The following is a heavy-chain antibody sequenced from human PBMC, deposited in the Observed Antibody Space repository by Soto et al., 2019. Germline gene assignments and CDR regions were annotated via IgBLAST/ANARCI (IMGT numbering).Heavy chain of an antibody. CDR1: GYPFTKYY. Sequence: XSVKVACKASGYPFTKYYLLWVRQAPGQGLEWVGRINPNTGGTNYAQKFQDRVTMTRDTSITTAYMELSRLRSDDTAVYYCARQLAYCGGDCYTEPIDYWDQGTQVTVSS. CDR2: INPNTGGT. V-gene: IGHV1-2*06. D-gene: IGHD2-21*02. CDR3: ARQLAYCGGDCYTEPIDY. J-gene: IGHJ4*02.